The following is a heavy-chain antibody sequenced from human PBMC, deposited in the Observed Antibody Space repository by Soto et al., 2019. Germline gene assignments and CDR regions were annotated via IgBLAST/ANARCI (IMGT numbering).Heavy chain of an antibody. V-gene: IGHV5-51*01. CDR1: GYSFTSYW. CDR2: IYPGDADT. J-gene: IGHJ4*02. Sequence: XESLKISCKGSGYSFTSYWIGWVRQMPGKGLEWMGIIYPGDADTRYSPSFQGQVTISADKSISTAYLQWSSLKASDTAMYYCARSNWNHYFDSWGQGTMVTVSS. D-gene: IGHD1-1*01. CDR3: ARSNWNHYFDS.